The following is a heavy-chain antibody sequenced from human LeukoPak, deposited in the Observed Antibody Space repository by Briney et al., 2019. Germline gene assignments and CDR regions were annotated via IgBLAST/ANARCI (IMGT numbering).Heavy chain of an antibody. CDR3: ATGIPYDYVWGSYRPTYFDY. D-gene: IGHD3-16*02. CDR2: INPNSGGT. CDR1: GYTFTGYY. Sequence: EASVKVSCKASGYTFTGYYMHWVRQAPGQGLEWMGWINPNSGGTNYAQKFQGRVTMTRDTSISTAYMELSRLRSDDTAVYYCATGIPYDYVWGSYRPTYFDYWGQGTLVTVSS. V-gene: IGHV1-2*02. J-gene: IGHJ4*02.